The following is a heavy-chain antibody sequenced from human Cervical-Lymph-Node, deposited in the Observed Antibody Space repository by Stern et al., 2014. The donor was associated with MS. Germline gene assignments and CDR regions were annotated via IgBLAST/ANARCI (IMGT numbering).Heavy chain of an antibody. V-gene: IGHV1-2*02. CDR3: ARGAMTTVLTLFNHFDF. Sequence: MHLVESGAEVKKPGASVKVSCKASGYTFTDHYLHWVRQAPGQGLEWMGRINPHTGGTNYAQKFQGRVTMTRDTSVSTAYMEVTSLRSEGTAVFYCARGAMTTVLTLFNHFDFWGQGSLVTVSS. J-gene: IGHJ4*02. CDR1: GYTFTDHY. D-gene: IGHD4-23*01. CDR2: INPHTGGT.